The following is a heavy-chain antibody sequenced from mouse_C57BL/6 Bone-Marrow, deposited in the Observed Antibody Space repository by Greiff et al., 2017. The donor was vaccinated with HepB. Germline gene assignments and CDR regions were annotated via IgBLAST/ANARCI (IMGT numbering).Heavy chain of an antibody. CDR3: ARGYYYGSTYWYFDV. CDR2: FHPYNDDT. J-gene: IGHJ1*03. Sequence: VQRVESGAELVKPGASVKMSCKASGYTFTTYPIEWMKQNHGKSLEWIGNFHPYNDDTKYNEKFKGKATLTVEKSSSTVYLELSRLTSDDSAVYYCARGYYYGSTYWYFDVWGTGTTVTVSS. D-gene: IGHD1-1*01. V-gene: IGHV1-47*01. CDR1: GYTFTTYP.